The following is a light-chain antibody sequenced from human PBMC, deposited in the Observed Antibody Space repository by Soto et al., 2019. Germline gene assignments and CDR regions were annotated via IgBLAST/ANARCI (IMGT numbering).Light chain of an antibody. CDR2: EVS. J-gene: IGLJ1*01. Sequence: QSVLTQPPSESGSLGQSVTISCTGTSDDVGGYNYVSWYQQHPGKAPKIMIYEVSKRPSGVPDRFSGSKSGNTASLTVSGLQAEDEAAYYCCSHAGDNTYVFGTGTKLTVL. CDR3: CSHAGDNTYV. CDR1: SDDVGGYNY. V-gene: IGLV2-8*01.